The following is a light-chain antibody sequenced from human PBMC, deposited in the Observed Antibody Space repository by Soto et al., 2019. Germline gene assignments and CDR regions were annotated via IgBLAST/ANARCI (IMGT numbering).Light chain of an antibody. J-gene: IGKJ1*01. CDR2: SAS. CDR3: QQSYRHPRT. CDR1: QSISNF. Sequence: DIPMTQSPSFLSASAGDRVTIFCRASQSISNFLHWYQQKPGKAPKLLIYSASKLESGVPPRFGGSGSGTDFTLTISSLQPEDFATYYCQQSYRHPRTFGLGTRVEIK. V-gene: IGKV1-39*01.